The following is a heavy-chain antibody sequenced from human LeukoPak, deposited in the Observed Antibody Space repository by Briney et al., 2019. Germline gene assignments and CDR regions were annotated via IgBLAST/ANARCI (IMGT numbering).Heavy chain of an antibody. Sequence: SETLSLTCTVSGGSISSYYWSWIRQPPGKRLEWIGYIYYSGSTNYNPSLKSRVTISVDTSKNQFSLKLSSVTAADTAVYYCAREEYCSGGSCFGYWGQGTLVTVSS. CDR2: IYYSGST. V-gene: IGHV4-59*01. D-gene: IGHD2-15*01. CDR3: AREEYCSGGSCFGY. J-gene: IGHJ4*02. CDR1: GGSISSYY.